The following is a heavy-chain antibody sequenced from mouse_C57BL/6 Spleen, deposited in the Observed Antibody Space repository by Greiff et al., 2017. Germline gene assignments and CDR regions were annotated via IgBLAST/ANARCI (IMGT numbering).Heavy chain of an antibody. D-gene: IGHD1-1*01. V-gene: IGHV1-80*01. Sequence: QVQLKQSGAELVKPGASVKISCKASGYAFSSYWMNWVKQRPGKGLEWIGQIYPGDGDTNYNGKFKGKATLTADKSSSTAYMQLSSLTSEDSAVYFCARRSAYYYGAVPVYFDVWGTGTTVTVSS. CDR3: ARRSAYYYGAVPVYFDV. J-gene: IGHJ1*03. CDR2: IYPGDGDT. CDR1: GYAFSSYW.